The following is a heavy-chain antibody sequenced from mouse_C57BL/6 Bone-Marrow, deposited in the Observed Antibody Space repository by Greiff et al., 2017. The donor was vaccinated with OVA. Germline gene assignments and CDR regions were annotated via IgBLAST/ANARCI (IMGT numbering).Heavy chain of an antibody. J-gene: IGHJ2*01. V-gene: IGHV5-6*01. CDR3: ARHGDYGSFFDY. CDR1: GFTFSSYG. D-gene: IGHD1-1*01. CDR2: ISSGGSYT. Sequence: EVMLVESGGDLVKPGGSLKLSCAASGFTFSSYGMSWVRQTPDKSLAWVATISSGGSYTYYPDSVKGRFTISRDNAKNTLYLQMSSLKSEDTAMYYCARHGDYGSFFDYWGQGTTLTVSS.